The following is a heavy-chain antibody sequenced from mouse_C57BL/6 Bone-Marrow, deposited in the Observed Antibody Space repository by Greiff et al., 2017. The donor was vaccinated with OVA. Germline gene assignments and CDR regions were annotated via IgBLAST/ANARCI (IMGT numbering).Heavy chain of an antibody. CDR3: TRLRDAMDY. CDR1: GFTFSSYA. Sequence: EVKLVESGEGLVKPGGSLKLSCAASGFTFSSYAMSWVRQTPEKRLEWVAYISSGGDYIYYADTVKGRFTISRDNARNHLYLQMSRLKAEDTAMYYCTRLRDAMDYWGQGTSVTVSS. CDR2: ISSGGDYI. V-gene: IGHV5-9-1*02. D-gene: IGHD1-1*01. J-gene: IGHJ4*01.